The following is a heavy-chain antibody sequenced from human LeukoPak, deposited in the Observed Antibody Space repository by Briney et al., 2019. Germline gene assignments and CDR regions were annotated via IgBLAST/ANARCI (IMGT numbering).Heavy chain of an antibody. V-gene: IGHV3-30*18. CDR1: GFTFSSYG. CDR3: AKYITVGTNSYYYYMDV. J-gene: IGHJ6*03. D-gene: IGHD4-11*01. Sequence: GGSLRLSCAASGFTFSSYGMHWVRQAPGKGLEWVAVISYDGSNKYYADSVKGRFTISRDNSKNTLYLQMNSLRAEDTAVYYCAKYITVGTNSYYYYMDVWGKGTTVTVSS. CDR2: ISYDGSNK.